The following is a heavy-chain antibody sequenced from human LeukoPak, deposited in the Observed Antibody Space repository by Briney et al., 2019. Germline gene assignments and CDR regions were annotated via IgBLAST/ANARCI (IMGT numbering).Heavy chain of an antibody. CDR3: ARTEESGYSYRYFGYYYYMDV. CDR1: GGSISTSNYY. D-gene: IGHD5-18*01. J-gene: IGHJ6*03. CDR2: IFYSGST. Sequence: PSETLSLTCTVSGGSISTSNYYWGWIRQPPGKGLEWIGNIFYSGSTYYSPSLKSRVTISLDTSRNQFSLKLSSVTAADTAVYYCARTEESGYSYRYFGYYYYMDVWGKGTTVTVSS. V-gene: IGHV4-39*07.